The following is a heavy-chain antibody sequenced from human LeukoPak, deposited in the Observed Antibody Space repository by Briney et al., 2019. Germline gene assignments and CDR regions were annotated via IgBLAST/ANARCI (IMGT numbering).Heavy chain of an antibody. V-gene: IGHV4-61*02. J-gene: IGHJ5*02. CDR3: ARGRGGRYYNSWFDP. Sequence: SETLSLTCTVSGGSISSGSYYWSWIRQPAGKGLEWIGRIYTSGSTNYNPSLKSRVTISVDTSKNQFSLKLSSVTAADTAVYYCARGRGGRYYNSWFDPWGQGTLVTVSS. CDR2: IYTSGST. D-gene: IGHD1-26*01. CDR1: GGSISSGSYY.